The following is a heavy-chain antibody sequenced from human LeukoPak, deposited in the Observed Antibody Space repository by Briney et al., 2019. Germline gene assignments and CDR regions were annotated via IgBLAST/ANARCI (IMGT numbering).Heavy chain of an antibody. D-gene: IGHD3-22*01. CDR2: IRYDGSNK. CDR3: ARDYDSSGYYYYGMDV. V-gene: IGHV3-30*02. J-gene: IGHJ6*02. Sequence: GGSLRLSCAASGFTFSSYGMHWVRQAPGKGLEWVAFIRYDGSNKYYADSVKGRFTISRDNSKNTLYLQMNSLRAEDTAVYYCARDYDSSGYYYYGMDVWGQGTTVTVSS. CDR1: GFTFSSYG.